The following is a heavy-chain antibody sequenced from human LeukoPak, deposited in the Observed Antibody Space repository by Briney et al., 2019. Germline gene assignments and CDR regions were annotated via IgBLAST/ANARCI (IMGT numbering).Heavy chain of an antibody. J-gene: IGHJ6*04. D-gene: IGHD3-9*01. CDR3: ARAPVLRYFDWFPEDYYYGMDV. CDR2: ISSSGSTI. CDR1: GFTFSSYE. V-gene: IGHV3-48*03. Sequence: PGGYLRLSCAASGFTFSSYEMNWVRQAPGKGLEWVSYISSSGSTIYYADSVKGRFTTSRDNAKNSLYLQMNSLRAEDTAVYYCARAPVLRYFDWFPEDYYYGMDVWGKGTTVTVSS.